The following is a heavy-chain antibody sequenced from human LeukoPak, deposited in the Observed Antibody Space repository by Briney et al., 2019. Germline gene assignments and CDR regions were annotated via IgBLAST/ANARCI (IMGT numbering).Heavy chain of an antibody. Sequence: SVKVSCKASGGTFSSYAISWVRQAPGQGLEWMGRIIPIFGIANHAQKFQGRVTITADKSTSTAYMELSSLRSEDTAVYYCAREEALVVVAATSWKLNWFDPWGQGTLVTVSS. CDR1: GGTFSSYA. CDR3: AREEALVVVAATSWKLNWFDP. CDR2: IIPIFGIA. D-gene: IGHD2-15*01. V-gene: IGHV1-69*04. J-gene: IGHJ5*02.